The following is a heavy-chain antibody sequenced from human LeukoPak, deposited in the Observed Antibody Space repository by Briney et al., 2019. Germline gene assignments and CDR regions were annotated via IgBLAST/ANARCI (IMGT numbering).Heavy chain of an antibody. CDR1: GFIFGNYW. CDR3: AKGVETGVDWFDP. CDR2: IKQDGSEM. V-gene: IGHV3-7*01. Sequence: PGGSLRLSCIASGFIFGNYWMTCVRQAPGKGLEWVANIKQDGSEMYYVDSVRGRFIISRDNGKNSLFLQMNSLRAEDTAIYYCAKGVETGVDWFDPWGQGTLVTVSS. J-gene: IGHJ5*02. D-gene: IGHD3-3*01.